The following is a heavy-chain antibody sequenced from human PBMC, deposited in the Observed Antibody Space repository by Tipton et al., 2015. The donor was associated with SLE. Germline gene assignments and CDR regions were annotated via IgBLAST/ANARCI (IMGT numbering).Heavy chain of an antibody. CDR3: ARDNLNVFDL. CDR2: LYYSGST. V-gene: IGHV4-39*07. CDR1: GGPFSSGSYY. J-gene: IGHJ3*01. D-gene: IGHD1-20*01. Sequence: GLVKPSQTLSLICTVSGGPFSSGSYYWGWIRQPPGKGLEWIGSLYYSGSTYYNPSLKSRVTMSVDTSKNQFSLKLSSVTAADTAVYYCARDNLNVFDLWGRGTMVTVSS.